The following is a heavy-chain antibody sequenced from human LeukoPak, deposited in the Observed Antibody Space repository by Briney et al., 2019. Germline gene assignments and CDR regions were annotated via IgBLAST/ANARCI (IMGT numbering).Heavy chain of an antibody. CDR2: VYSIGST. J-gene: IGHJ4*02. V-gene: IGHV4-4*07. D-gene: IGHD3-3*01. CDR1: GGSISGYY. Sequence: SETLSLTCTVSGGSISGYYWYWIRQPAGKGLEWIGRVYSIGSTNYSPSLKSRVTISVDTSKNQFSLKLSSVTAADTAVYYCARGVRFLEWLRFDYWGQGTLVTVSS. CDR3: ARGVRFLEWLRFDY.